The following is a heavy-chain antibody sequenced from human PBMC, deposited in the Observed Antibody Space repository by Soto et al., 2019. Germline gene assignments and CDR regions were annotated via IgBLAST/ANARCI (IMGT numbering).Heavy chain of an antibody. CDR3: ARASTYDFWSGPYHNYFDY. CDR1: GGSISSYY. J-gene: IGHJ4*02. Sequence: PSETLSLTCTVSGGSISSYYRSWIRQPPGKGLEWIGYIYYSGSTNYNPSLKSRVTISVDTSKNQFSLKLSSVTAADTAVYYCARASTYDFWSGPYHNYFDYWGQGTLVTVSS. V-gene: IGHV4-59*01. CDR2: IYYSGST. D-gene: IGHD3-3*01.